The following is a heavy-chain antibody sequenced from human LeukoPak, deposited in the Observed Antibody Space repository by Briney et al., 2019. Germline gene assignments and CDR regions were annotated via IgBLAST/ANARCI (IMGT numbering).Heavy chain of an antibody. CDR3: ARDFSWTGDYYYYGMDV. V-gene: IGHV1-69*04. Sequence: SVKVSCKASGGTFSSYAISWVRQAPGQGLEWMGRIIPILGIANYAQKFQGRGTITADKSTSTAYMELSSLRSEDTAVYYCARDFSWTGDYYYYGMDVWGQGTTVTVSS. CDR2: IIPILGIA. CDR1: GGTFSSYA. D-gene: IGHD3/OR15-3a*01. J-gene: IGHJ6*02.